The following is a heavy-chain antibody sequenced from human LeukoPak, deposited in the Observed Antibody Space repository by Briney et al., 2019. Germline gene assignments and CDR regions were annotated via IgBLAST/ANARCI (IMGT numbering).Heavy chain of an antibody. V-gene: IGHV3-53*01. Sequence: PGGSLRFSCAASGFVVSSNYMTWVCQAPGKGLEWVSVIYSGGSTYDADSVKGRFTISRDNSKNTVYLQMNSLRAEDTAVYYCARVLGYDSIGYHSDYMDVWGKGTTVTVSS. D-gene: IGHD3-22*01. CDR1: GFVVSSNY. CDR3: ARVLGYDSIGYHSDYMDV. J-gene: IGHJ6*03. CDR2: IYSGGST.